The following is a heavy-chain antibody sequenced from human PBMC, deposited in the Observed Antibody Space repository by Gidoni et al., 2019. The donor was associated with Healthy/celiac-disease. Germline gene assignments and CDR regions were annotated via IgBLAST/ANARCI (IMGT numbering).Heavy chain of an antibody. CDR3: ARGDYDFWSGFDY. CDR2: ISYDGSNK. J-gene: IGHJ4*02. V-gene: IGHV3-30-3*01. D-gene: IGHD3-3*01. CDR1: GFTFRSYA. Sequence: ASGFTFRSYAMHWVRQAPGKVLEWVAVISYDGSNKYYADSVKGRFTIARDNSKNTLYLQMNSLRAEDTAVYYCARGDYDFWSGFDYWGQGTLVTVSS.